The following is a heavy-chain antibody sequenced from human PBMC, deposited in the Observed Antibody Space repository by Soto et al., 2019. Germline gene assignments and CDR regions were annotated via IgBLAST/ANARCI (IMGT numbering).Heavy chain of an antibody. D-gene: IGHD6-6*01. V-gene: IGHV3-9*01. J-gene: IGHJ4*02. CDR1: GFTCDDYA. Sequence: PGGSLRLSCAASGFTCDDYAMHWVRQAPGKGLEWVSGISWNSGSIGYADSVKGRFTISRDNAKNSLYLQMNSLRAEDTALYYCAKAGLGSSSSYFDYWGQGTLVTVSS. CDR2: ISWNSGSI. CDR3: AKAGLGSSSSYFDY.